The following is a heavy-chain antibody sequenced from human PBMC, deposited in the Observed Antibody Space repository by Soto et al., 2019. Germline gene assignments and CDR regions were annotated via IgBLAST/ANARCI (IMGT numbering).Heavy chain of an antibody. CDR3: ARDGSGGNSLSAFDI. V-gene: IGHV4-31*03. Sequence: QVQLQESGPGLVKPSQTLSLTCTVSGGSISSGGYYWSWIRQHPGKGLEWIGYIYYSGSTYYNPSLKSRVTIAVDTSKNQFSLKLSSVTAADTAVYYCARDGSGGNSLSAFDIWGQGTMVTVSS. D-gene: IGHD2-21*02. CDR2: IYYSGST. J-gene: IGHJ3*02. CDR1: GGSISSGGYY.